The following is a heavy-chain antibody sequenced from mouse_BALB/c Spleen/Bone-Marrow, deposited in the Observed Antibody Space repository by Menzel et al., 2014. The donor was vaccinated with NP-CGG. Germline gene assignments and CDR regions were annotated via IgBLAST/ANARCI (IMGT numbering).Heavy chain of an antibody. V-gene: IGHV1S16*01. J-gene: IGHJ3*01. Sequence: VQLQQSGADLVKPGASVKLSCKASGYTFTNYYMYWVKQRPGQDLEWIGEINPSNGGTNFNEKFKSKATLTADKSSSTAFMHLTTLASEDSSVYYCTTLGRFAYWGQGTPVTVSS. CDR2: INPSNGGT. CDR3: TTLGRFAY. CDR1: GYTFTNYY. D-gene: IGHD4-1*01.